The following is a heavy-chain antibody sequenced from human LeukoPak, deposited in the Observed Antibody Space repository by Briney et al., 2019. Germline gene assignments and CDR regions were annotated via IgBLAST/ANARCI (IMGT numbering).Heavy chain of an antibody. V-gene: IGHV1-2*02. CDR1: GYTFTGYY. CDR3: ARSGIEAAAYFDY. D-gene: IGHD6-13*01. Sequence: GASVKVSCKTSGYTFTGYYIHWVRQAPGQGLEWMGWINPNGGGTNYAQKFQDRVTMTRDTSISTAYMELSRLGSDDTAVYYCARSGIEAAAYFDYWGQGTLVTVSS. J-gene: IGHJ4*02. CDR2: INPNGGGT.